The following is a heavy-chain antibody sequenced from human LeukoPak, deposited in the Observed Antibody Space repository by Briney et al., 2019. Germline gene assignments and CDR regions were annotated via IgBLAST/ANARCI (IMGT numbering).Heavy chain of an antibody. CDR3: ARDLLWFGEIAN. Sequence: GASVKVSCKASGYTFTGYYMHWVRQAPGQGLEWMGRINPNSGGTNYAQKFQGRVTMTRDTSISTAYMELSRLRSDDTAVYYCARDLLWFGEIANWGQGTLVTVSS. CDR2: INPNSGGT. D-gene: IGHD3-10*01. CDR1: GYTFTGYY. J-gene: IGHJ4*02. V-gene: IGHV1-2*06.